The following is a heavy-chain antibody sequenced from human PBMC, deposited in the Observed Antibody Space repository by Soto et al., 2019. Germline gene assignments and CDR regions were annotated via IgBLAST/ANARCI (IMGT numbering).Heavy chain of an antibody. Sequence: QLQLQESGPGLVKPSETLSLTCIVSGGSITRNNHYWDWISQSPGKGLEWIGSILYSGSTTYNPSLKSRVTLSVETSKNHLSLKMSSVTAADTALYYCARLGSSGWYQGSYFDYWGQGTLVTVSS. D-gene: IGHD6-19*01. CDR2: ILYSGST. J-gene: IGHJ4*02. V-gene: IGHV4-39*01. CDR1: GGSITRNNHY. CDR3: ARLGSSGWYQGSYFDY.